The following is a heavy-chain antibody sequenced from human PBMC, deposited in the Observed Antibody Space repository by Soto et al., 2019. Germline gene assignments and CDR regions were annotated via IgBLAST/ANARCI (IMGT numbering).Heavy chain of an antibody. V-gene: IGHV2-5*02. CDR1: GVSLSTSGVS. Sequence: SGPTLANPTPTLTLTCTFSGVSLSTSGVSVGWIRQPPGKALAWLALIYWDDDTRYSPSLKSRLTITNDTSKNKVVLTMTNMDAVDTATYFCALSPYYDFWSGPTFDPWGQGTLVTVSS. J-gene: IGHJ5*02. CDR3: ALSPYYDFWSGPTFDP. CDR2: IYWDDDT. D-gene: IGHD3-3*01.